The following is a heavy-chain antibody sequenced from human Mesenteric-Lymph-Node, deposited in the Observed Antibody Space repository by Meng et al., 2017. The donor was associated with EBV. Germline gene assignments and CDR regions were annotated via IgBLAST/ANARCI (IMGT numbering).Heavy chain of an antibody. Sequence: GAGLLEPSETLSLSCAVYGGSFSVYYWDCIRQPPGKGLEWIGEINHSGITNYNPSLKSRVTISVDKSKNQFSLKLSSVTAADTAVYYCARGSAVAGIDYWGQGTLVTVSS. CDR1: GGSFSVYY. V-gene: IGHV4-34*01. CDR3: ARGSAVAGIDY. J-gene: IGHJ4*02. D-gene: IGHD6-19*01. CDR2: INHSGIT.